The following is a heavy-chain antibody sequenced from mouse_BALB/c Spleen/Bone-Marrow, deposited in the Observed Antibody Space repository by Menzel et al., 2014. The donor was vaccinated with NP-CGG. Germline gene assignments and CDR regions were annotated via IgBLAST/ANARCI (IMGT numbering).Heavy chain of an antibody. Sequence: QVQLQQPTAELARPGASVKMSCKASGYTFTSYTMHWVKQRPGQGLEWIGFINPYTGYTDYNQKFKDKTALTADKSSSTAYMQLNSLTSEDSAVYHCAREFGNHFDYWGQGTTLTVSS. J-gene: IGHJ2*01. V-gene: IGHV1-4*02. D-gene: IGHD2-10*02. CDR1: GYTFTSYT. CDR3: AREFGNHFDY. CDR2: INPYTGYT.